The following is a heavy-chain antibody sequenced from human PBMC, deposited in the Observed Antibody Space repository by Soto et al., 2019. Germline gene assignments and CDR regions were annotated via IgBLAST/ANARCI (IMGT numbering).Heavy chain of an antibody. Sequence: AALKVSCNTSGSTFTGYYMHGVRHTGGQGREWMGWIDPNSGGTNYAQKFQGWVTMTRDTSISTAYMELSRLRSDDTAVYYCARSTSDIVVVPAATGFDYWGQGTLVTVSS. CDR2: IDPNSGGT. CDR3: ARSTSDIVVVPAATGFDY. V-gene: IGHV1-2*04. J-gene: IGHJ4*02. D-gene: IGHD2-2*01. CDR1: GSTFTGYY.